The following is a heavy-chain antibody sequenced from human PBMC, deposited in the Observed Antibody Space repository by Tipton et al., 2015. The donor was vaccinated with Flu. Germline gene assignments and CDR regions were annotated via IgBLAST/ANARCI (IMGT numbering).Heavy chain of an antibody. CDR3: ARHGARGDERFEY. J-gene: IGHJ4*01. D-gene: IGHD2-21*02. Sequence: LRLSCAVYGGSFSDYYWSWIRQPPGKGLEWIGEIHHSGYTNSNPSLKSRVTISLDTSQNQFSLKVSSVTAADTAVYYCARHGARGDERFEYWGQGTLVTVTS. V-gene: IGHV4-34*01. CDR1: GGSFSDYY. CDR2: IHHSGYT.